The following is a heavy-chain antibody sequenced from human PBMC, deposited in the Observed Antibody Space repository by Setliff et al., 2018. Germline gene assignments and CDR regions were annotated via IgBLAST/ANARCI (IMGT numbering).Heavy chain of an antibody. D-gene: IGHD3-3*01. CDR3: ARGGRYDFWSGYTRGAFDI. Sequence: ASVKVSCKASGYTFTSYGVSWVRQAPGQGLEWMGWISAYNGNTNYAQKLQGRATMTTDTSTSTAYMELRSLRSDDTAVYYCARGGRYDFWSGYTRGAFDIWGQGTMVTVSS. CDR2: ISAYNGNT. CDR1: GYTFTSYG. J-gene: IGHJ3*02. V-gene: IGHV1-18*01.